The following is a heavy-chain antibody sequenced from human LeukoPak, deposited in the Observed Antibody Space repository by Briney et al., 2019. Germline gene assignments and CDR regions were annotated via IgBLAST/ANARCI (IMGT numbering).Heavy chain of an antibody. CDR3: AIHYYDSSGHLDS. J-gene: IGHJ4*02. V-gene: IGHV3-23*01. CDR2: IRGSGHST. D-gene: IGHD3-22*01. CDR1: GFTFSSYA. Sequence: GGSLRLSCAASGFTFSSYAMSWVRQAPGKGLEWVSAIRGSGHSTYYADSVKGRLTISRDNSINTLYLQMNSLSAEDTAVFYCAIHYYDSSGHLDSWGQGTLVTVSS.